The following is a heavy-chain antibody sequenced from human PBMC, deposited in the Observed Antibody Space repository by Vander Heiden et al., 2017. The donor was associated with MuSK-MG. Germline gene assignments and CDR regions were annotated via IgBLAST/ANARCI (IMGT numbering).Heavy chain of an antibody. CDR2: IAYDGSNK. CDR1: GSSFTRYP. Sequence: QVQLVLSGGGVAQLGRPLRPFAPASGSSFTRYPSHGLRQDPGKGLVWVAVIAYDGSNKYYADAVKGRFIISRNNSKNPLYLQMNGLRAEGTALYYCARGIAAGGYSDYWVQGTLVTVSS. J-gene: IGHJ4*02. V-gene: IGHV3-30-3*01. D-gene: IGHD6-13*01. CDR3: ARGIAAGGYSDY.